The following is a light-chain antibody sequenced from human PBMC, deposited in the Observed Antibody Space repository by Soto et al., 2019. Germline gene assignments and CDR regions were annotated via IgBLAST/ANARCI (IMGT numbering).Light chain of an antibody. CDR1: QSIGSN. J-gene: IGKJ4*01. Sequence: DIQMTQSPSSLSASVGDRVTITCRASQSIGSNVNWYQQKPGKGPNLLIYAASSLQSGVPSRFSGSGSGTDFTLNISSLRPEDFASYYCQQSYSSPLTFGGGTKVDIK. CDR2: AAS. CDR3: QQSYSSPLT. V-gene: IGKV1-39*01.